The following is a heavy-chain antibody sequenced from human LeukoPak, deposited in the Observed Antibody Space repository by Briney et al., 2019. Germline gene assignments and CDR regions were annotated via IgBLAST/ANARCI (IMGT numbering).Heavy chain of an antibody. J-gene: IGHJ6*02. CDR3: ARGVRYYYGMDV. Sequence: GGSLRLSCAASGFTFSSYRMHWVRQAPGKGLVWVSRINSDGTSTNYADSVKGRFTISRDNAKNTLYLQMNSLSAEDTAVYYCARGVRYYYGMDVWGQGTLVTVSS. CDR1: GFTFSSYR. V-gene: IGHV3-74*01. CDR2: INSDGTST.